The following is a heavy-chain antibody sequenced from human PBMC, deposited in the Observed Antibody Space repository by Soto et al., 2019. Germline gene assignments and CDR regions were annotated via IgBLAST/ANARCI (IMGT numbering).Heavy chain of an antibody. Sequence: GPTLVNPTQTLTLTCTFSGFSLSTSGVAVGWIRQPPGKALEWLALIYWDDDKRYSPSLKSRLTITKDTSKNQVVLTMTNMDPVDTATYYCAHRRGYYGSGSYSGMFWFDPWGQGTLVTVSS. V-gene: IGHV2-5*02. D-gene: IGHD3-10*01. J-gene: IGHJ5*02. CDR1: GFSLSTSGVA. CDR2: IYWDDDK. CDR3: AHRRGYYGSGSYSGMFWFDP.